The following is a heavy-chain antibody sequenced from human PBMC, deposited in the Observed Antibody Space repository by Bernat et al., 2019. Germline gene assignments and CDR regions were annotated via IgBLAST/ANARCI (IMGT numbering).Heavy chain of an antibody. CDR3: WTWFVELSTHWYFDL. J-gene: IGHJ2*01. D-gene: IGHD3-10*01. CDR1: GYSFTSYW. V-gene: IGHV5-51*03. Sequence: EVQLVQSGAEVKKPGESLKISCKGSGYSFTSYWIGWVRQMPGKGLEWMGIIYPGDSDTRYSPSFQGQVTISADKSISTAYLQWSSLKASDTAMYYCWTWFVELSTHWYFDLWGRGTLVTVSS. CDR2: IYPGDSDT.